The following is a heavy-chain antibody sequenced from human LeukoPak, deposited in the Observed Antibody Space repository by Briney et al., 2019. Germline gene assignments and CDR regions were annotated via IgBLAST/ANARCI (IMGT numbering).Heavy chain of an antibody. V-gene: IGHV4-39*01. CDR1: GGSISISSYY. D-gene: IGHD6-19*01. CDR3: ASRGWESYFDY. Sequence: KPSETLSLTCTVSGGSISISSYYWAWIRQPPGKGLKWIGSIYYSGNTYYTPSLQSRVTISGDTSKNQFSLKLSSVTAADTAVYYCASRGWESYFDYWGQGTLVTVSS. J-gene: IGHJ4*02. CDR2: IYYSGNT.